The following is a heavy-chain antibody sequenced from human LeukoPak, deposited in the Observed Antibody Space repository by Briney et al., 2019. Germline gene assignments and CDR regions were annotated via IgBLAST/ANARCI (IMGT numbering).Heavy chain of an antibody. CDR1: GYTFTTYG. CDR3: ARYSRSWGYYMEV. V-gene: IGHV1-18*04. J-gene: IGHJ6*03. D-gene: IGHD6-13*01. Sequence: GASVKVSCKAIGYTFTTYGIAWVRQAPGQGLEWMGWISTYKGTTNYTQKFQGRVAMTTDTSTTTAYMELRSLRSDDTAVYYCARYSRSWGYYMEVWGQGTTVTVSS. CDR2: ISTYKGTT.